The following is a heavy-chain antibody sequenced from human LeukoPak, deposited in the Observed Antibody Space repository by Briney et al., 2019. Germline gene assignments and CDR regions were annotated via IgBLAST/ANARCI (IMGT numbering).Heavy chain of an antibody. CDR1: GYSFANYW. D-gene: IGHD3-10*02. J-gene: IGHJ5*02. Sequence: GESLKISCKGSGYSFANYWIGWVRQMPGKGLEWMGIIYPGDSDTRYSPSFQGQVTISADKSISTAYLQWSSLKASDTAMYYCARRYFRRSFNWFDPWGQGTLVTVSS. CDR2: IYPGDSDT. V-gene: IGHV5-51*01. CDR3: ARRYFRRSFNWFDP.